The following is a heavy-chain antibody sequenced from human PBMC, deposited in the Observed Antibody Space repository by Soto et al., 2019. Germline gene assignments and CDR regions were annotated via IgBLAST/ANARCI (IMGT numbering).Heavy chain of an antibody. CDR2: ISGSGGST. CDR3: AKARRWQLVREGLDY. CDR1: GFTFSSYA. V-gene: IGHV3-23*01. D-gene: IGHD6-6*01. J-gene: IGHJ4*02. Sequence: GGSLRLSCAASGFTFSSYAMSWVRQAPGKGLEWVSAISGSGGSTYYADSVKGRFTISRDNSKNTLYLQMNSLRAEDTAVYYCAKARRWQLVREGLDYWGQGTLVTVSS.